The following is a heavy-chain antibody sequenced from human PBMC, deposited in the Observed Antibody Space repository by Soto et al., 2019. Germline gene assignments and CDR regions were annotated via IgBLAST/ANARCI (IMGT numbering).Heavy chain of an antibody. Sequence: QVQLVESGGGVVQPGRSLRLSCAASGFTFSSYAMQWVRQAPGKGLEWVAVISYDGSNKYYADSVKGRFTISRDNSKNTLYLQMNSLRAEDTAVYYCARGIGENYYYYYGMDVWGQGTTVTVSS. CDR1: GFTFSSYA. CDR3: ARGIGENYYYYYGMDV. J-gene: IGHJ6*02. D-gene: IGHD3-16*01. CDR2: ISYDGSNK. V-gene: IGHV3-30-3*01.